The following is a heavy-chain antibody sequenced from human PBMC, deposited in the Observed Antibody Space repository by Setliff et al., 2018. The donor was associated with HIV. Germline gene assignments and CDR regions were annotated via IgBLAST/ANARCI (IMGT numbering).Heavy chain of an antibody. J-gene: IGHJ2*01. CDR3: ARGGRITIFGIAWYFDL. D-gene: IGHD3-3*01. Sequence: ASVKVSCKTSGYTFSDYYIHWVRQAPGQGLEWMGWINPDNGGTSYAQVRDRVSEATDTSTSTAYMELRSLRSDDTALYYCARGGRITIFGIAWYFDLWGRGTLVTVSS. CDR1: GYTFSDYY. V-gene: IGHV1-2*02. CDR2: INPDNGGT.